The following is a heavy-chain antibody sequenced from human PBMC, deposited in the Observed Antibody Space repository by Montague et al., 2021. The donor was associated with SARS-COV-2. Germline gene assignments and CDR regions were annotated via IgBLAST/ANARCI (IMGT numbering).Heavy chain of an antibody. V-gene: IGHV4-31*03. CDR1: GGSIGSGGYY. CDR3: ATESVVPASLYYYGMDV. J-gene: IGHJ6*02. Sequence: TLSLTCTVSGGSIGSGGYYWSWIRQHPGKGLEWIGYIYYSGSTXYNPSLKSRVTISVDTSKNQFSLKLSSVTAADTAVYYCATESVVPASLYYYGMDVWGQGTTVTVSS. D-gene: IGHD2-2*01. CDR2: IYYSGST.